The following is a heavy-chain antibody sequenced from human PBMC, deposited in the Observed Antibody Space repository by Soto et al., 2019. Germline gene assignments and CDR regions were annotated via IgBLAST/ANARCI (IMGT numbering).Heavy chain of an antibody. V-gene: IGHV1-2*02. Sequence: ASVKVSCKASGYTFTDYYVHWVRQAPGQGLEWMGWINPNSGGTKSAQKFQGRVTMTRDTSISTAYMELSRLRSDDTAVYYCARRKGDYYDSSGYHYYFDFWGQGTLVTVSS. CDR3: ARRKGDYYDSSGYHYYFDF. J-gene: IGHJ4*02. D-gene: IGHD3-22*01. CDR1: GYTFTDYY. CDR2: INPNSGGT.